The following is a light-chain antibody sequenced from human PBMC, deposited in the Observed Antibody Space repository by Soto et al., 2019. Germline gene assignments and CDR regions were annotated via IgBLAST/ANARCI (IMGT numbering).Light chain of an antibody. J-gene: IGLJ3*02. CDR2: AGT. CDR3: CSYAGSITWV. Sequence: QSALTQPASVSGSPGQSITISCSGASSDVGSSDLVSWYQHHPGKAPKLIIFAGTKRPSGVSNRFSGSKSGNTASLTISGXXXXXXXXXYCCSYAGSITWVFGGGTKVTV. CDR1: SSDVGSSDL. V-gene: IGLV2-23*01.